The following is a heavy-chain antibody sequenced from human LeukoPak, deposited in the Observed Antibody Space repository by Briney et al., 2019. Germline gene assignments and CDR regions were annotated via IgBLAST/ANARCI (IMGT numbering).Heavy chain of an antibody. Sequence: ASVKVSCKASGYTFTGYYMHWVRQAPGQGLEWMGWISPNSGGTNYAQKFQGRVTMTRDTSISTAYMELSRLRSDDTAVYYCARDEKYSGSWPEYWGQGTLVTVSS. D-gene: IGHD1-26*01. CDR2: ISPNSGGT. CDR3: ARDEKYSGSWPEY. J-gene: IGHJ4*02. CDR1: GYTFTGYY. V-gene: IGHV1-2*02.